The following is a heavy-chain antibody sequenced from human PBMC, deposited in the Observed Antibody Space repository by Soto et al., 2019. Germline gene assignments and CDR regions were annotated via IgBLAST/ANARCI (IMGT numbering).Heavy chain of an antibody. V-gene: IGHV4-39*01. J-gene: IGHJ6*02. CDR1: GGSISSSSYY. D-gene: IGHD3-22*01. Sequence: QLQLQESGPGLVKPSETLSLTCTVSGGSISSSSYYWGWIRQPPGKGLEWIGSIYYSGSTYYNPSLKSRVTLSVDTYKNQFSLKLSSVTAADSAVYYCASFDDSSGYYYGGDYYYGMDVWGQGTTVTVSS. CDR2: IYYSGST. CDR3: ASFDDSSGYYYGGDYYYGMDV.